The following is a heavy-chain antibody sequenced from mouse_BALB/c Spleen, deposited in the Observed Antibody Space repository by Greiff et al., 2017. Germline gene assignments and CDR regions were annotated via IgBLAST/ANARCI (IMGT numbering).Heavy chain of an antibody. CDR1: GFTFSSYG. D-gene: IGHD2-4*01. CDR3: ARHALAMITMDY. V-gene: IGHV5-6*01. Sequence: EVQGVESGGDLVKPGGSLKLSCAASGFTFSSYGMSWVRQTPDKRLEWVATISSGGSYTYYPDSVKGRFTISRDNAKNTLYLQMSSLKSEDTAMYYCARHALAMITMDYWGQGTSVTVSS. CDR2: ISSGGSYT. J-gene: IGHJ4*01.